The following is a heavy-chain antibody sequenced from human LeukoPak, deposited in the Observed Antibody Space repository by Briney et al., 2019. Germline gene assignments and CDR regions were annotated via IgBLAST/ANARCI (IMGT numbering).Heavy chain of an antibody. J-gene: IGHJ4*02. V-gene: IGHV3-7*01. CDR2: IKQDGSEI. CDR3: ARDRVEYYYDSSGYPFVDY. CDR1: GFTLSGYW. D-gene: IGHD3-22*01. Sequence: GGSLRLSCAASGFTLSGYWMSWVRQAPGKGLEWVANIKQDGSEIYYVDSVKGRFTISRDNAKNSLYLQMNSLRAEDTAVYYCARDRVEYYYDSSGYPFVDYWGQGTLVTVSS.